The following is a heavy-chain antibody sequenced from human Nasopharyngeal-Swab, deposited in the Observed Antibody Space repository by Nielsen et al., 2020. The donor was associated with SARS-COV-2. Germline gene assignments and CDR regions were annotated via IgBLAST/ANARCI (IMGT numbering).Heavy chain of an antibody. D-gene: IGHD6-13*01. CDR2: INHSGST. CDR3: ARGQKGEQQLDPPLKTNNGFDP. V-gene: IGHV4-34*01. J-gene: IGHJ5*02. Sequence: WIRQPPGKGLEWIGAINHSGSTNYNPLLKSGVTISVDTPKNQFSLKMSSVTAADTAVYYCARGQKGEQQLDPPLKTNNGFDPWGQGTLVTVSS.